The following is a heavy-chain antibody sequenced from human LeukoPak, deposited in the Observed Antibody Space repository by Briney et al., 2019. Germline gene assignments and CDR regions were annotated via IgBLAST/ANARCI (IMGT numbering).Heavy chain of an antibody. D-gene: IGHD2-2*01. CDR1: GFTFSSYA. Sequence: GGSLRLSCAASGFTFSSYAMSWVRQAPGKGLEWVSAISGSGGSTYYADSVKGRFTISRDNSKNTLYLQMNSPRAEDTAVYYCAKDTLKYCSSTSCYSNWGQGTLVTVSS. J-gene: IGHJ4*02. CDR2: ISGSGGST. CDR3: AKDTLKYCSSTSCYSN. V-gene: IGHV3-23*01.